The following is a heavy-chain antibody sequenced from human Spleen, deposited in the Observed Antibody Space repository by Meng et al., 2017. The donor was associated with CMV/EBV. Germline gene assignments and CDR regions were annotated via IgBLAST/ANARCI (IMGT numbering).Heavy chain of an antibody. J-gene: IGHJ4*02. V-gene: IGHV4-39*01. Sequence: SETLSLTCTVSGGSISSSSYYWGWIRQPPGKGLEWIGSIYYSGSTYYNPSLKSRVTISVDTSKNQFSLKLSSVTAADTAVYYCARLSVSNYVDYWGQGTLVTVSS. CDR3: ARLSVSNYVDY. D-gene: IGHD6-6*01. CDR2: IYYSGST. CDR1: GGSISSSSYY.